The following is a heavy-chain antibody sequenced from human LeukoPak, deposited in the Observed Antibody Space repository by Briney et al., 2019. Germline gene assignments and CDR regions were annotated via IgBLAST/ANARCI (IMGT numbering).Heavy chain of an antibody. CDR2: IYYSGNT. D-gene: IGHD3-22*01. V-gene: IGHV4-59*01. Sequence: ETXXXXCXVXXGXXSXYYXXWIRQPPGKGLEWIGYIYYSGNTNYNPSLKSRVTISIDTSKNQFSLKLTSVTAADTAVYYCARAGSSGYLIDYWGQGTLVTVSS. CDR1: XGXXSXYY. CDR3: ARAGSSGYLIDY. J-gene: IGHJ4*02.